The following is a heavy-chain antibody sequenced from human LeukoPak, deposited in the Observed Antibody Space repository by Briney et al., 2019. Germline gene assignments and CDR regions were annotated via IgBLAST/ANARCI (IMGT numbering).Heavy chain of an antibody. CDR3: ARGRVRGSYYGDY. V-gene: IGHV3-30-3*01. J-gene: IGHJ4*02. D-gene: IGHD1-26*01. CDR2: ISYDGSNK. Sequence: GRSLRLSCAASGFTFSSYAMHWVRQAPGKGLEWVAVISYDGSNKYYADSVKGRFTISRDNSKNTLYLQMNSLRAEDTAVYYCARGRVRGSYYGDYWGQGTLVTVSS. CDR1: GFTFSSYA.